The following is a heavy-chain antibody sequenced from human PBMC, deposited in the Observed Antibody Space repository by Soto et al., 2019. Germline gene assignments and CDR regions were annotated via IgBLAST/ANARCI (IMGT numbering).Heavy chain of an antibody. V-gene: IGHV5-10-1*01. D-gene: IGHD3-22*01. CDR1: GYSFTSYW. J-gene: IGHJ3*02. CDR3: ARQLDSSGYYWAI. Sequence: GESLKMSCKGSGYSFTSYWISWVRQMPGKGLEWMGRIDPSDSYTNYSPSFQGHVTISADKSISTAYLQWSSLKASDTAMYYCARQLDSSGYYWAIWGQGTMVTVSS. CDR2: IDPSDSYT.